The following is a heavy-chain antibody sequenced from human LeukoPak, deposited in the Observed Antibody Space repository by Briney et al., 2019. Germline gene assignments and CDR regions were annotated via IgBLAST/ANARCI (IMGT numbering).Heavy chain of an antibody. CDR1: GFTFSDYY. D-gene: IGHD5-12*01. Sequence: PGGSLRLSCAASGFTFSDYYMSWIRQAPGKGLEWVSYISSSGGSIYYADSVKGRFTISRDNAKNSLYLQMNSLRAEDTAVYYCARDGRYSGYPPYCDYWGQGTLVTVSS. CDR3: ARDGRYSGYPPYCDY. J-gene: IGHJ4*02. CDR2: ISSSGGSI. V-gene: IGHV3-11*01.